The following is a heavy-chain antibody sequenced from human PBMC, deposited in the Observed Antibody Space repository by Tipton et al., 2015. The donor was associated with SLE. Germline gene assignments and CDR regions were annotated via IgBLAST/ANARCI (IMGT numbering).Heavy chain of an antibody. V-gene: IGHV3-30*04. Sequence: SLRLSCAASGFTFSSYAMYWVRQAPGKGLEWVAVTSYDGSNKYYADFVKGRFTISRDNSKNTLYLQMNSLRAEDTAVYFCARLVRNWFDPWGQGTLVTVSS. D-gene: IGHD6-13*01. CDR2: TSYDGSNK. CDR1: GFTFSSYA. J-gene: IGHJ5*02. CDR3: ARLVRNWFDP.